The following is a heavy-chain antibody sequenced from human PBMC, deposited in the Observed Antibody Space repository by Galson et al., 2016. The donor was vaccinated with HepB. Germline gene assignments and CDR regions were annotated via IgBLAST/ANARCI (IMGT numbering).Heavy chain of an antibody. CDR1: GYTFTDYY. J-gene: IGHJ4*02. D-gene: IGHD3-16*02. V-gene: IGHV1-2*02. Sequence: SVKVSCKASGYTFTDYYVHWVRQAPGQGLEWMGWINPNSGGTKYAQNFQGRVTMTSDTSISTAYMELTRVRSDDTAVYYCARGPAMTTIGGVIASPWYYFDYWGQGTLLTVSS. CDR3: ARGPAMTTIGGVIASPWYYFDY. CDR2: INPNSGGT.